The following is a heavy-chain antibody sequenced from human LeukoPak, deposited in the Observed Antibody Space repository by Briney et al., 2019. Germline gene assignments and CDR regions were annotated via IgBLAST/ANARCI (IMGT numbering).Heavy chain of an antibody. J-gene: IGHJ5*02. CDR3: AKDKNPYSSGWFFTS. D-gene: IGHD6-19*01. Sequence: PGGSLRLSCEASGFTSNSYWMSWIRQAPGKGLEWLSYISSRGSMKYYADSVKGRFTISRDNTENSLYLQMNSLRAEDTAVYYCAKDKNPYSSGWFFTSWGQGTLVTVSS. V-gene: IGHV3-11*01. CDR1: GFTSNSYW. CDR2: ISSRGSMK.